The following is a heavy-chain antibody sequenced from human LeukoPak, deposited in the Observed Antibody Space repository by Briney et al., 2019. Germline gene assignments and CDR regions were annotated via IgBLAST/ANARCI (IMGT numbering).Heavy chain of an antibody. V-gene: IGHV4-4*02. CDR3: ARDSGSYYYFDY. D-gene: IGHD1-26*01. J-gene: IGHJ4*02. CDR2: IYHSGST. Sequence: SETLSLTCAVSGGSISSSNWWSWVRQPPGKGLEWIGEIYHSGSTNYNPSLKSRVTISVDRSKNQFSLKLSSVTAADTAVYYCARDSGSYYYFDYWGQGTLVTVSS. CDR1: GGSISSSNW.